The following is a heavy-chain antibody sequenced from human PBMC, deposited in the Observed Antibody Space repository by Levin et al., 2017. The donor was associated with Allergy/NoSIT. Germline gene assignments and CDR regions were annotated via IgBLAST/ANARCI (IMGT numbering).Heavy chain of an antibody. Sequence: HAGGSLRLSCAASGFTFSSYGMHWVRQAPGKGLEWVTVISYDGSKKYYADSVKGRFTISRENSKNTLYLQMSSLRPEDTAVYYCAKDSRGLSRGYGDYVWGDWYFDLWGRGTLVTVSS. V-gene: IGHV3-30*18. D-gene: IGHD4-17*01. J-gene: IGHJ2*01. CDR1: GFTFSSYG. CDR2: ISYDGSKK. CDR3: AKDSRGLSRGYGDYVWGDWYFDL.